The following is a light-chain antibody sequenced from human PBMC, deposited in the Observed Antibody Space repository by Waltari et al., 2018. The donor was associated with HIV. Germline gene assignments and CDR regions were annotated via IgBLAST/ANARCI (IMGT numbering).Light chain of an antibody. J-gene: IGLJ3*02. CDR2: EVS. CDR3: CSYAGSSTRV. Sequence: QSALTQPASVSGSPGQSITISCTGPSSNIGPYNLVSWHQQHPGKAPKTLFYEVSQRPSGVSNRFSCSKSGNTASLTIAGLQAEDEADYYCCSYAGSSTRVFGGGTKVTVL. V-gene: IGLV2-23*02. CDR1: SSNIGPYNL.